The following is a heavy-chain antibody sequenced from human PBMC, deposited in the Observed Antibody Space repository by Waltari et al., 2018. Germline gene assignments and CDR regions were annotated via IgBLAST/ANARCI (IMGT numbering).Heavy chain of an antibody. CDR1: GYSISSGYY. CDR2: IYHSGST. CDR3: ARHPEQLVGYWYFDL. Sequence: QVQLQESGPGLVKPSETLSLTCDVSGYSISSGYYWGWIRQPPGKGLEWIGSIYHSGSTYQNPSLKSRLTISFDTSKNQFSLKLSSVTAADTAVFYCARHPEQLVGYWYFDLWGRGTLVTVSS. V-gene: IGHV4-38-2*01. D-gene: IGHD6-6*01. J-gene: IGHJ2*01.